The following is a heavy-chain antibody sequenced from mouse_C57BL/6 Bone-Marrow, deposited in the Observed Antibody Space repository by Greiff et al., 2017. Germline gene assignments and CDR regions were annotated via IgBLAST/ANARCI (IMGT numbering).Heavy chain of an antibody. Sequence: DVQLVESGGGLVQPGESLKLSCESNEYEFPSHDMSWVRTTPEKRLELVAAINSDGGSTYYPDTMERRFIISRDNTKKTLYLQMSSLGSEDTALYYCASHDYDGGFAYWGQGTLVTVSA. V-gene: IGHV5-2*01. J-gene: IGHJ3*01. D-gene: IGHD2-4*01. CDR3: ASHDYDGGFAY. CDR1: EYEFPSHD. CDR2: INSDGGST.